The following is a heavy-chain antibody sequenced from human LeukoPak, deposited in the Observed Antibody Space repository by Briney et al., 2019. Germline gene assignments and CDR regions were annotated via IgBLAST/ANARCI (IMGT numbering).Heavy chain of an antibody. CDR1: GGTFSSYA. CDR2: IIPIFGTA. D-gene: IGHD2-8*01. CDR3: ASSPAVYEDYYMDV. V-gene: IGHV1-69*06. Sequence: SVKVSCKASGGTFSSYAISWVRQAPGQGLEWMGGIIPIFGTANYAQKFQGRVTITADKSTSTAYMELSSLRSEDTAVYYCASSPAVYEDYYMDVWGKGTTVTVSS. J-gene: IGHJ6*03.